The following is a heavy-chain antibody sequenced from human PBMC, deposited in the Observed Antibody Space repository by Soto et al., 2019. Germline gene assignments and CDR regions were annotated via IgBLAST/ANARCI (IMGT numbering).Heavy chain of an antibody. Sequence: QVQLVQSGAEVKKPGASVKVSCKASGYTFTSYAMHWVRQAPGQRLEWMGWINAGNGNTKYSQKFQGRVTITRDTAASTAYIELSSLRSEDTAVYYCARGRWLQPFDYWGQGTLVTVSS. D-gene: IGHD5-12*01. CDR1: GYTFTSYA. J-gene: IGHJ4*02. CDR3: ARGRWLQPFDY. V-gene: IGHV1-3*01. CDR2: INAGNGNT.